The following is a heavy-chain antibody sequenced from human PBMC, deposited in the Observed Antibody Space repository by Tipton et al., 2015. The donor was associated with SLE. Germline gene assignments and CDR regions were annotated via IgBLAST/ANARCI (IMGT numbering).Heavy chain of an antibody. D-gene: IGHD3-10*01. CDR3: ARDSDYYGSGSYLDY. V-gene: IGHV3-21*01. J-gene: IGHJ4*02. CDR1: GFTFSSYG. CDR2: ISSSSSYI. Sequence: SLRLSCAASGFTFSSYGMHWVRQAPGKGLEWVSSISSSSSYIYYADSVKGRFTISRDNAKNSLYLQMNSLRAEDTAVYYCARDSDYYGSGSYLDYWGQGTLVTVSS.